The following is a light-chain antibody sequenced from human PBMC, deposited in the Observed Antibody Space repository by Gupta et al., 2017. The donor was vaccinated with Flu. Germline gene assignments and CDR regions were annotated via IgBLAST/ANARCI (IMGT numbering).Light chain of an antibody. J-gene: IGLJ2*01. CDR2: GYG. V-gene: IGLV3-21*02. CDR3: QVWDSTSEVV. CDR1: NIGSKS. Sequence: SYVLTQAPSVSVAPGQTARITCEGNNIGSKSVHWYQQKPGRAPAPVVSGYGDRPSGITERFSDSNSGNTATLTINRVEAGDEADYYCQVWDSTSEVVFGGGTKLTVL.